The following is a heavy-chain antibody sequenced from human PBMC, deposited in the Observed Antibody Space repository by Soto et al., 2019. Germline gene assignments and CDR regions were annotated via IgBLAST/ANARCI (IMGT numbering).Heavy chain of an antibody. D-gene: IGHD3-16*02. Sequence: EVQLLESGGGLVQPGGSVRLSCAASGFIFSRYAMSWVRQAPGKGLEWVSAISGSGGSTYYADYVKGRFTVSRDTSKNTLSLQMNSLRAEDTAVYYCAKDEVSGYDYVWGSYRPKYYFDYWGQGTLVTVSS. CDR2: ISGSGGST. CDR3: AKDEVSGYDYVWGSYRPKYYFDY. J-gene: IGHJ4*02. V-gene: IGHV3-23*01. CDR1: GFIFSRYA.